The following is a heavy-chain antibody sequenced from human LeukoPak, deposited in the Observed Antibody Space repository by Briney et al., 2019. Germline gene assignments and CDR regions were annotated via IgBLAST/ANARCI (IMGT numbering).Heavy chain of an antibody. D-gene: IGHD2-21*02. CDR2: IYYSGST. V-gene: IGHV4-39*07. Sequence: SETLSLTCTVSGGSISSSSYYWGWIRQPPGKGLEWIGSIYYSGSTYYNPSLKSRVTISVDTSKNQFSLKLSSVTAADTAVYYCARVVRGGDFQEVYHFDYWGQGTLVTVSS. CDR1: GGSISSSSYY. J-gene: IGHJ4*02. CDR3: ARVVRGGDFQEVYHFDY.